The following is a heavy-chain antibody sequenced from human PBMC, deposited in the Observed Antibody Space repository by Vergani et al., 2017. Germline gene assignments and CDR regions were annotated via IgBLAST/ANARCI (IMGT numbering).Heavy chain of an antibody. D-gene: IGHD1/OR15-1a*01. CDR1: GGSFSGYY. CDR3: ARQAKTGTYYGMDV. CDR2: INHSGST. Sequence: QVQLQQWGAGLLKPSETLSLTCAVYGGSFSGYYWSWIRQPPGKGLEWIGEINHSGSTNYNPSLKSRVTMSVDTSKNQFSLKLSSVTAADTAVYYCARQAKTGTYYGMDVWGQGTTVTVSS. V-gene: IGHV4-34*01. J-gene: IGHJ6*02.